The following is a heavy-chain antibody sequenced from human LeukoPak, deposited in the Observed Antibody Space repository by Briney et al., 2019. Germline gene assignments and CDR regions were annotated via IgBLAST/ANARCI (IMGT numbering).Heavy chain of an antibody. J-gene: IGHJ6*03. V-gene: IGHV1-2*02. CDR2: INPNSGGT. D-gene: IGHD1-7*01. CDR1: GGTFSSYA. CDR3: ARGTALTGTTKYYYYMDV. Sequence: ASVKVSCKASGGTFSSYAISWVRQAPGQGLEWMGWINPNSGGTNYAQKFQGRVTMTRDTSISTAYMELSRLRSDDTAVYYCARGTALTGTTKYYYYMDVWGKGTTVTVSS.